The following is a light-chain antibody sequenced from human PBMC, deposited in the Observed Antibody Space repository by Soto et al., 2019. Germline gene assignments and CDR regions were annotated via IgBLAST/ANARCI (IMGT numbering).Light chain of an antibody. CDR3: QQCYSTPLT. CDR2: AAS. V-gene: IGKV1-39*01. Sequence: DIRLTQSRASLFASVGDRVSITCRASQTISNYLNWYQQKPGQAPNLLIHAASSLQSGVPSRFSGSASGTDFTLTISNLQPEDFATYYCQQCYSTPLTFGGGTKVEIK. CDR1: QTISNY. J-gene: IGKJ4*01.